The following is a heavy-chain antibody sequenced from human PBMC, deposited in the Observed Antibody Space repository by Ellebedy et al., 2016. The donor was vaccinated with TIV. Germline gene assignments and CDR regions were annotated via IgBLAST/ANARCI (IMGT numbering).Heavy chain of an antibody. CDR2: VDYTGRT. D-gene: IGHD2-15*01. V-gene: IGHV4-61*08. CDR1: GGSISSADPF. Sequence: MPSETLSLTCTVSGGSISSADPFWTWSWIRQSAGKGLDWIGYVDYTGRTNYNPSLKSRVTISLDTSKNQFSLKLSSVTAADTAVYYCARLVARDYFDYWGQGTLVTVSS. CDR3: ARLVARDYFDY. J-gene: IGHJ4*02.